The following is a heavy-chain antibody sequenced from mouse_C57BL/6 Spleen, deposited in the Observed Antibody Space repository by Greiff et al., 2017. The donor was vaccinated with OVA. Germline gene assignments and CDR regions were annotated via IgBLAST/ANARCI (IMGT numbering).Heavy chain of an antibody. CDR2: ISYDGSN. D-gene: IGHD4-1*01. J-gene: IGHJ2*01. CDR1: GYSITSGYY. V-gene: IGHV3-6*01. CDR3: ASTNWDSY. Sequence: EVKVEESGPGLVKPSQSLSLTCSVTGYSITSGYYWNWIRQFPGNKLEWMGYISYDGSNNYNPSLKNRISITRDTSKNQFFLKLNSVTTEDTATYYCASTNWDSYWGQGTTLTVSS.